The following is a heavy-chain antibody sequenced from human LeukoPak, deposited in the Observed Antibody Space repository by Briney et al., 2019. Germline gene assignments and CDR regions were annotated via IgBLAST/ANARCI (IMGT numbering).Heavy chain of an antibody. CDR3: ARTLGSGQLGWFDP. CDR2: IYHSGST. V-gene: IGHV4-38-2*01. CDR1: GYSISSGYY. Sequence: KPSETLSLTCAVSGYSISSGYYWGWIRQPPGKGLEWIGSIYHSGSTYHNPSLKSRVTISVDTSKNQFSLKLSSVTAADTAVYYCARTLGSGQLGWFDPWGQGTLVTVSS. J-gene: IGHJ5*02. D-gene: IGHD2-15*01.